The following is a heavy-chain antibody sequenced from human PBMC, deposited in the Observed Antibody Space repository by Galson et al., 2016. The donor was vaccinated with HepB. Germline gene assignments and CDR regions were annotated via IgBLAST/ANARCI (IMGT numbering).Heavy chain of an antibody. CDR1: GGSISSGSYY. Sequence: TLSLTCTVSGGSISSGSYYWSWIRQPAGKGLEWIGRIYTSGSTNYNPSLKSRVTISVDTSKNQFSLKLSSVTAADTAVYYGARGTSSSWGRFRSLGVGDWFDPWGQGTLVTVSS. CDR3: ARGTSSSWGRFRSLGVGDWFDP. CDR2: IYTSGST. D-gene: IGHD6-13*01. J-gene: IGHJ5*02. V-gene: IGHV4-61*02.